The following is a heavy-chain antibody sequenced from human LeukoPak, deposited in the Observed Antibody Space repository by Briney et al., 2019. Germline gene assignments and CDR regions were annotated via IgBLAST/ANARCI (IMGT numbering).Heavy chain of an antibody. J-gene: IGHJ4*02. CDR2: IGTGYDT. Sequence: GGSLRLSCAASGFTLSSYDMHWVRQATGEGLEGVSAIGTGYDTYYPGSVKGRFAISRENANNSLYLQMNSLRVEDTAVYYCARQKTPHGNFDYWGQGTLVTVSS. V-gene: IGHV3-13*01. D-gene: IGHD1-26*01. CDR1: GFTLSSYD. CDR3: ARQKTPHGNFDY.